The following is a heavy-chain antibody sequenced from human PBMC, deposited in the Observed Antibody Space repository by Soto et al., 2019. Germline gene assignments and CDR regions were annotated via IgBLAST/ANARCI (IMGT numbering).Heavy chain of an antibody. CDR3: ARDIVAYFDS. CDR1: GFTFSNYG. V-gene: IGHV3-33*01. CDR2: IWDDGSKK. J-gene: IGHJ4*02. Sequence: QVQLVESGGGVVQPGRSLRLSCAASGFTFSNYGINWVRQAPGKGLEWVAVIWDDGSKKYYADSVQGRFTISRDNSKNTLYLEMNSLRAEDKAVYYCARDIVAYFDSWGQGTLVTVSS. D-gene: IGHD5-12*01.